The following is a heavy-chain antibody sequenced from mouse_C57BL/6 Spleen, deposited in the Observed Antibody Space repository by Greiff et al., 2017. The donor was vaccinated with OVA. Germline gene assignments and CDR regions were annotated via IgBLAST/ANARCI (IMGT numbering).Heavy chain of an antibody. D-gene: IGHD2-4*01. CDR2: INPSSGYT. V-gene: IGHV1-7*01. Sequence: VPLQQSGAELAKPGASVKLSCTASGYTFTSYWMHWVRQSPGQGLEWIGYINPSSGYTKYNQKFKDQATLTADKTSSTAYMQLSSQTYEDSAVYYCARSYDYDGFDYWGQGTTLTVSS. CDR3: ARSYDYDGFDY. J-gene: IGHJ2*01. CDR1: GYTFTSYW.